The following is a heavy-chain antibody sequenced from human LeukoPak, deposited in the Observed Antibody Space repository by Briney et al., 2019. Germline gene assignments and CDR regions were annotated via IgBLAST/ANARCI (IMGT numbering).Heavy chain of an antibody. CDR1: GFTFSSYA. CDR2: INHSGST. D-gene: IGHD4-17*01. Sequence: GSLRLSCAASGFTFSSYAMSWIRQPPGKGLEWIGEINHSGSTNYNPSLKSRVTISVDTSKNQFSLKLSSVTAADTAVYYCASNGDYFPLDYWGQGTLVTVSS. CDR3: ASNGDYFPLDY. J-gene: IGHJ4*02. V-gene: IGHV4-34*01.